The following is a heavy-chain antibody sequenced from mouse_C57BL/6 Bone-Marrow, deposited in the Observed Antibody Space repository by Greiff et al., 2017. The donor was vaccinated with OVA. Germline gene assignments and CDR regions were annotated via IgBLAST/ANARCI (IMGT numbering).Heavy chain of an antibody. D-gene: IGHD1-1*01. J-gene: IGHJ3*01. Sequence: EVQLQQSGPGLVKPSQSLSLTCSVTGYSITSGYYWNWIRQFPGNKLEWMGYISYDGSNNYNPSLKNRISITRDTSKNQFFLKLNSVTTEDTATYYCARGYYGSWLAYWGQGTLVTVSA. CDR3: ARGYYGSWLAY. CDR1: GYSITSGYY. CDR2: ISYDGSN. V-gene: IGHV3-6*01.